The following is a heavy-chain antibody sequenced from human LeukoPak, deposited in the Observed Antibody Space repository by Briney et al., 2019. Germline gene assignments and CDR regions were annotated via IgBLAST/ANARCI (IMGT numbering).Heavy chain of an antibody. J-gene: IGHJ6*02. Sequence: PGRSLRLSCAASGFTFSSYAMHWVRQAPGKGLEWVAVISYDGSNKYYADSVRGRFTISRDNSKNTLYLQMNSLRAEDTAVYYRAKEPAKYYYYYGMDVWGQGTTVTVSS. CDR3: AKEPAKYYYYYGMDV. CDR2: ISYDGSNK. CDR1: GFTFSSYA. V-gene: IGHV3-30*18. D-gene: IGHD1-14*01.